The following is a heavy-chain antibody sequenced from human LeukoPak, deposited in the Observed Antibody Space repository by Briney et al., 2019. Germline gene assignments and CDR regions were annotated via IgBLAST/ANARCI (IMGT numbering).Heavy chain of an antibody. Sequence: SSETLFLTCTVSGGSISSYYWSWIRQPAGKALEWIGRIYTSGSTNYNPSLKSRVTMSVDTSKNQFSLKLSSVTAADTAVYYCARAGYSSGWYAFDPWGQGTLVTVSS. V-gene: IGHV4-4*07. CDR3: ARAGYSSGWYAFDP. J-gene: IGHJ5*02. CDR2: IYTSGST. D-gene: IGHD6-19*01. CDR1: GGSISSYY.